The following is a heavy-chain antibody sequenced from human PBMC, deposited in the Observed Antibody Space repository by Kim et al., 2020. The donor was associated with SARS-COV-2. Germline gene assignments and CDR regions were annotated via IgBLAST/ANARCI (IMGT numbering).Heavy chain of an antibody. CDR3: AKRLRFLEWGLGGHDH. J-gene: IGHJ4*02. V-gene: IGHV3-23*01. D-gene: IGHD3-3*01. Sequence: GGSLRLSCTASGFNFSQFAMTWVRQAPGGGLEWVSSISGGGASTNYADSVRGRFTISRDNSKNTVSLQMSSLRSEDTAVYFCAKRLRFLEWGLGGHDHSGQGIPVSVSS. CDR2: ISGGGAST. CDR1: GFNFSQFA.